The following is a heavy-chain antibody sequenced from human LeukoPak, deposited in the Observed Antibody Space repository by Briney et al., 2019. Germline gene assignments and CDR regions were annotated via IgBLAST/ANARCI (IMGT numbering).Heavy chain of an antibody. CDR2: INQDGSEK. CDR1: GFTFTNFW. Sequence: HPGGSLRLSCAASGFTFTNFWMTWVRQAPGKGLEWVANINQDGSEKYYVGSVKGRFSISRDNAKNSLYLQMNSLRAEDTAVYYCARVGSSWADPFDYWGQGTLVTVSS. V-gene: IGHV3-7*01. D-gene: IGHD6-13*01. J-gene: IGHJ4*02. CDR3: ARVGSSWADPFDY.